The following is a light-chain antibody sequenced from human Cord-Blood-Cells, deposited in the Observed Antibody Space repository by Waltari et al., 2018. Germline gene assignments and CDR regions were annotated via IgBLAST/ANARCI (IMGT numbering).Light chain of an antibody. CDR1: ALPKQY. V-gene: IGLV3-25*03. CDR2: KDS. CDR3: QSADSSGTYYV. Sequence: SYELTQPPSVSVSPGPTARLTCSGDALPKQYAYWYQQKPGKAPVLVIYKDSERPAGIPERFSGSSSGTTVTLTISGVQAEDEADYYCQSADSSGTYYVFGTGTKVTVL. J-gene: IGLJ1*01.